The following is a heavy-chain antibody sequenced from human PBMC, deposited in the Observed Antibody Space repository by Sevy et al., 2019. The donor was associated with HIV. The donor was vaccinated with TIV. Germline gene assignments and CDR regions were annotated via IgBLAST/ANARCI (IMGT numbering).Heavy chain of an antibody. CDR2: ISYSGST. D-gene: IGHD4-17*01. CDR1: GGFIRNYY. CDR3: AAGDTPVYFDL. V-gene: IGHV4-59*08. Sequence: SETLSLTCTVSGGFIRNYYWSWIRQSPGKGLEWIGYISYSGSTNYNPSFKSRVTISIDTSKNHFSLRLTAMTAADTAGYFCAAGDTPVYFDLWGRGTLVTVSS. J-gene: IGHJ2*01.